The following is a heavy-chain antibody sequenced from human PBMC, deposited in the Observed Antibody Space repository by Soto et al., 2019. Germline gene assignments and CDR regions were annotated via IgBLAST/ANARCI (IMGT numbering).Heavy chain of an antibody. CDR2: IYYSGST. V-gene: IGHV4-59*08. Sequence: SETLSLTCTVSGGSISSYYWSWIRQPPGKGLEWIGYIYYSGSTNYNPSLKSRVTISVDTSKNQFSLKLSSVTAADTAVYYCARLRSSSLTRFDPWGQGTLVTVSS. CDR1: GGSISSYY. D-gene: IGHD6-13*01. J-gene: IGHJ5*02. CDR3: ARLRSSSLTRFDP.